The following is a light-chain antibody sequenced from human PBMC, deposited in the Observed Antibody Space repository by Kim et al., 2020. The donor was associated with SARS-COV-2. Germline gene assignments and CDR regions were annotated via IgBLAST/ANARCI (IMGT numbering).Light chain of an antibody. Sequence: APGKTARITCGGNNIGSKSVHWYQQKPGQAPVLVIYYDSDRPSGIPERFSVSNSGNTATLTISRVEAGDEADYYCQVWDSSSDHRVFGGGTQLTVL. CDR3: QVWDSSSDHRV. CDR2: YDS. J-gene: IGLJ3*02. V-gene: IGLV3-21*04. CDR1: NIGSKS.